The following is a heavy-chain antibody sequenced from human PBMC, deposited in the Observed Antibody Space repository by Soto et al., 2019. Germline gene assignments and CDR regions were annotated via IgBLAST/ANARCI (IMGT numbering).Heavy chain of an antibody. V-gene: IGHV3-33*01. D-gene: IGHD6-13*01. CDR2: IWYDGSNK. CDR3: ARVSGLRIAAGHYYYYGMDV. CDR1: GFTFSSYG. Sequence: GGSLRLSCAASGFTFSSYGMHWVRQAPGKGLEWVAVIWYDGSNKYYADSVKGRFTISRDNSKNTLYLQMNSLRAEDTAVYYCARVSGLRIAAGHYYYYGMDVWGQGTTVTVSS. J-gene: IGHJ6*02.